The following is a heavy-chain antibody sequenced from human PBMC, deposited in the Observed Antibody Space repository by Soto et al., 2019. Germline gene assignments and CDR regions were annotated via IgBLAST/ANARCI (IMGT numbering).Heavy chain of an antibody. Sequence: EVQVLDSGGGLVQPGGSLRLSCAASGFTFSTYPMSWVRQAPGKGLGWVSIISGSGGNTDYADSVKGRFTMSRDNSKHTVYLQMSSLRAEDTAVYYCAKVPLKYSGSYFDYWGQGTLVTVSS. D-gene: IGHD1-26*01. CDR3: AKVPLKYSGSYFDY. CDR1: GFTFSTYP. V-gene: IGHV3-23*01. CDR2: ISGSGGNT. J-gene: IGHJ4*02.